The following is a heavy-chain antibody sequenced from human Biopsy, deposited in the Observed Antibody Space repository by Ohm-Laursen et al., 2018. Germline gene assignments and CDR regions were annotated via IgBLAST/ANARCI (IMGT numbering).Heavy chain of an antibody. CDR2: TYYSGST. V-gene: IGHV4-59*01. J-gene: IGHJ6*01. Sequence: GTLSLTCIVSGGSISRDYWAWIRQPPGKGLQWIGYTYYSGSTNYNPSLNSRVTIAVDTSKNQFSLRLTSVTAADTAVYYCVRSNYHYYGFDVWGKGPRSPSPQ. CDR1: GGSISRDY. CDR3: VRSNYHYYGFDV.